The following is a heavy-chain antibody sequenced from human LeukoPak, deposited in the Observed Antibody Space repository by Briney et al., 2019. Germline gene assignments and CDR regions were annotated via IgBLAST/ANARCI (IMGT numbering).Heavy chain of an antibody. Sequence: GASVKVSCKASGYTFSTYYMHWVRQAPEQGLEWMGVINPSGGSTSYAQRFQGRVTMTRDTSTSTFYMELSSPRSEDTAVYYCARRSLPGTTPFDYWGQGTLVTVSS. CDR2: INPSGGST. CDR3: ARRSLPGTTPFDY. V-gene: IGHV1-46*01. CDR1: GYTFSTYY. J-gene: IGHJ4*02. D-gene: IGHD1-1*01.